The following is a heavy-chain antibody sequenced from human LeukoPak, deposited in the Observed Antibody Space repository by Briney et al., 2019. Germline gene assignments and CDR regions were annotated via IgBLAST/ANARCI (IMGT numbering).Heavy chain of an antibody. Sequence: SETLFLTCAVSGGSISSSNWWRWVRQPPGKGLAWIGEIYHSGSTNYHPSLMGRFTISVDKSKNHFSLKLSSVTAADTAVYYCAGLSCYDPTRRAIDYWGQGTLVTVSS. J-gene: IGHJ4*02. V-gene: IGHV4-4*02. CDR1: GGSISSSNW. D-gene: IGHD5-12*01. CDR3: AGLSCYDPTRRAIDY. CDR2: IYHSGST.